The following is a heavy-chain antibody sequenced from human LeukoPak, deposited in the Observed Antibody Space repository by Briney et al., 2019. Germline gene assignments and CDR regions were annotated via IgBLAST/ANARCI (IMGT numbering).Heavy chain of an antibody. D-gene: IGHD2-2*01. Sequence: GGSLRLSCAASGFTFSSYSMNWVRQAPGKGLEWVSSISSSSSYIYYADSVKGRFTISRDNAKNSLYLQMNSLRAEDTAVYYCAKMAMLQRPIFDYWGQGTLVTVSS. CDR3: AKMAMLQRPIFDY. V-gene: IGHV3-21*01. CDR1: GFTFSSYS. J-gene: IGHJ4*02. CDR2: ISSSSSYI.